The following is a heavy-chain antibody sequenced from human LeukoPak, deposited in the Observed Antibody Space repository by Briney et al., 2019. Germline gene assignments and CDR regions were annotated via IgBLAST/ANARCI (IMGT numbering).Heavy chain of an antibody. D-gene: IGHD3-9*01. J-gene: IGHJ3*02. CDR3: ARDNVLRYFDWSERAAFDI. V-gene: IGHV1-46*01. Sequence: ASVKVSCKASGYTFTSYYMHWVRQAPGQGLEWMGTINPSGGSTSYAQKFQGRVTMTRDMSTSTAYMELRSLRSDDTAVYYCARDNVLRYFDWSERAAFDIWGQGTMVTVSS. CDR1: GYTFTSYY. CDR2: INPSGGST.